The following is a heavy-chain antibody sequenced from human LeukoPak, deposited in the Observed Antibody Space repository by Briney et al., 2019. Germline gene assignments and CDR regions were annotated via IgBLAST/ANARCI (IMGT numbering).Heavy chain of an antibody. CDR3: ARDELIDY. D-gene: IGHD1-7*01. CDR2: ISSRSSYI. J-gene: IGHJ4*02. CDR1: GFTFSSYS. Sequence: GGSLSLSCAASGFTFSSYSMNWVRQAPGKGLEWVSSISSRSSYIYYADSVKGRFTISRDNAKNSLYLQMNSLRAEDTAVYYCARDELIDYWGQGTLVTVSS. V-gene: IGHV3-21*01.